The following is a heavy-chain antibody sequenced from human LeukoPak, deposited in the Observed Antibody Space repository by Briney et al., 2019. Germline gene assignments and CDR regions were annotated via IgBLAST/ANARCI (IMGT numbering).Heavy chain of an antibody. D-gene: IGHD3-22*01. Sequence: PGRSLRLSCSASGFTFSTYNMHWVRLAPGKGLEYVSAISSNGGTTPYADSVKSRFIISRDNYKNTLYLQMSGLRPEDTGLYYCVSDYYDTRLSWGQGTMVSV. CDR3: VSDYYDTRLS. CDR2: ISSNGGTT. J-gene: IGHJ5*02. CDR1: GFTFSTYN. V-gene: IGHV3-64D*06.